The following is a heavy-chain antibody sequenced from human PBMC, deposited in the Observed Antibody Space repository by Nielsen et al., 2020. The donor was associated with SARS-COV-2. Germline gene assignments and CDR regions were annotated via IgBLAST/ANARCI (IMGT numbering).Heavy chain of an antibody. V-gene: IGHV3-21*04. Sequence: GESLKISCAASGFTFSSYSMNWVRQAPGKGLEWVSSISSSSSYIYYADSVKGRFTISRDNAKNSLYLQMNSLRAEDTALYHCARHGDYAYYYYGMDVWGQGTTVTVSS. CDR2: ISSSSSYI. CDR1: GFTFSSYS. J-gene: IGHJ6*02. CDR3: ARHGDYAYYYYGMDV. D-gene: IGHD4-17*01.